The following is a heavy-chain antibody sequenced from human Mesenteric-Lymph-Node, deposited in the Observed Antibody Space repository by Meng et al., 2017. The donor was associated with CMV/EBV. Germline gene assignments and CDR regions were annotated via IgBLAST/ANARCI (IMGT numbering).Heavy chain of an antibody. CDR2: IWYDGSNK. CDR3: ARILPASYGMDV. D-gene: IGHD1-14*01. J-gene: IGHJ6*02. V-gene: IGHV3-33*01. Sequence: GESLKISCAASGFTFSSYGMHWVRQAPGKGLEWVAVIWYDGSNKYYADSVKGRFTISRDNSKNTLYLQMNSLRAEDTAVYYCARILPASYGMDVWGQGTTVTVSS. CDR1: GFTFSSYG.